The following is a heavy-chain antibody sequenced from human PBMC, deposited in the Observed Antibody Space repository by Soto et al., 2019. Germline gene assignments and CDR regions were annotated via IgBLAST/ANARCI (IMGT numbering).Heavy chain of an antibody. CDR1: GFTFSSYG. D-gene: IGHD3-10*01. CDR2: IWYDGSNK. J-gene: IGHJ6*02. V-gene: IGHV3-33*01. CDR3: SRDGYYGSRSYYTSLGMDV. Sequence: QVQLVESGGGVVQPGRSLRLSCAASGFTFSSYGMHWVRQAPGKGLEWVAVIWYDGSNKYYADSVKGRFTISRDNSKNTLDLQRTSLRAEDTSVYYCSRDGYYGSRSYYTSLGMDVWGQGTTVTVSS.